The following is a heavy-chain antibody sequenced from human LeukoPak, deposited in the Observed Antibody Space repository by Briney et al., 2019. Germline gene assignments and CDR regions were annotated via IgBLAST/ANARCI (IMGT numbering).Heavy chain of an antibody. V-gene: IGHV3-20*01. J-gene: IGHJ3*02. CDR2: INWNGGST. CDR1: GFTFDDYG. D-gene: IGHD3-10*01. Sequence: GGSLRLTCAASGFTFDDYGMSWVRQAPGKGLEWVSGINWNGGSTGYADSVKGRFTISRDNAKNSLYLQMNSLRAEDTALYHCARDRLWFGEFDAFDIWGQGTMVTVSS. CDR3: ARDRLWFGEFDAFDI.